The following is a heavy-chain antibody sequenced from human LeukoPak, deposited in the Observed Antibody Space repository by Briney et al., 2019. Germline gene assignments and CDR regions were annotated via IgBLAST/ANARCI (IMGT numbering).Heavy chain of an antibody. V-gene: IGHV1-3*01. CDR3: ARVGWELPKGGAFDI. J-gene: IGHJ3*02. CDR1: GYTFTSYA. D-gene: IGHD1-26*01. Sequence: ASVKVSCKASGYTFTSYAMHWVRQAPGQRLEWMGWINAGNGNTKYSQKFQGRVTITRDTSASTAYMELSSLRSEDTAVYYCARVGWELPKGGAFDIWGQGTMVTVSS. CDR2: INAGNGNT.